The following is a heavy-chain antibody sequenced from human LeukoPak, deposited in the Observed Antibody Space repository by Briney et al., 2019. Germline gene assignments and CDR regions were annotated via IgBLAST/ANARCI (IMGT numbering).Heavy chain of an antibody. CDR3: ARGQSRTAFDY. Sequence: GGSLRLSCAASGITFSDYYMSWVRQAPGKGLEWVSYLTSSGYTKYYADSVEGRFTISRDNAKKSLYLQMNSLRAEDTAVYYCARGQSRTAFDYWGQGTLVTVS. J-gene: IGHJ4*02. CDR1: GITFSDYY. D-gene: IGHD1-14*01. V-gene: IGHV3-11*01. CDR2: LTSSGYTK.